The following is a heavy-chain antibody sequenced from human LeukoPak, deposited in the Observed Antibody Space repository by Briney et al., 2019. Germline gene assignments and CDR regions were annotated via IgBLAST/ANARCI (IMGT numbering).Heavy chain of an antibody. CDR3: ARVHGGYPFDY. J-gene: IGHJ4*02. CDR1: GFTFSSYE. Sequence: GGSLRLSCAASGFTFSSYEMNWVRQAPGKGLEWVSYISSSSTTKYYADSVKGRFTISRDNAKNSLYLQMNSLRAEDTAVYYCARVHGGYPFDYWGQGTLVTVSS. CDR2: ISSSSTTK. V-gene: IGHV3-48*03. D-gene: IGHD2-15*01.